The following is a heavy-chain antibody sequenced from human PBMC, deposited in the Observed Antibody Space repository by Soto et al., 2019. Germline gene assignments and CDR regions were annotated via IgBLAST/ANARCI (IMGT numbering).Heavy chain of an antibody. Sequence: EVQLVESGGDLVQPGGSLRLSCAASGFSFSAYYMDWVRQAPGKGLEWVGLIRNKAESYTTEYAASVRGRFTISRDDSKNLVFLQMNSLTTEDTAVYYCCDCGYTNLDCWGRGTLVTVSS. CDR1: GFSFSAYY. V-gene: IGHV3-72*01. CDR2: IRNKAESYTT. CDR3: CDCGYTNLDC. D-gene: IGHD2-21*01. J-gene: IGHJ4*02.